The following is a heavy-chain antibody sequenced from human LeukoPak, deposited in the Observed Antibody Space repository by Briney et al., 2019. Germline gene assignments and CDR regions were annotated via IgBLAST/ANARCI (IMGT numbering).Heavy chain of an antibody. V-gene: IGHV1-2*02. CDR2: INPNSGGT. CDR1: GYTLTANY. J-gene: IGHJ4*02. CDR3: VRDDYVY. Sequence: ASVKVSCKASGYTLTANYIHWVRQAPGQGFEWMGWINPNSGGTNYAQNFQGRVTMTRDTSINTAYMELSRLRADDTAVYYCVRDDYVYWGQGTLVTVSS. D-gene: IGHD4/OR15-4a*01.